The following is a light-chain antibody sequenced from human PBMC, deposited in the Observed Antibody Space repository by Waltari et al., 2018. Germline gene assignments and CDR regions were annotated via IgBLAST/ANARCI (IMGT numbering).Light chain of an antibody. J-gene: IGKJ4*01. CDR2: DAS. V-gene: IGKV1-33*01. CDR1: QDIRKN. CDR3: QQYSSLPLT. Sequence: DIQMTQSPSSLSASVGDRVTITCQASQDIRKNLNWFQQKPGKAPQVLIFDASSSQAAVPSRFSGSGSGTHFAFTISSLQPEDIGTYYCQQYSSLPLTVGGGTRVEIK.